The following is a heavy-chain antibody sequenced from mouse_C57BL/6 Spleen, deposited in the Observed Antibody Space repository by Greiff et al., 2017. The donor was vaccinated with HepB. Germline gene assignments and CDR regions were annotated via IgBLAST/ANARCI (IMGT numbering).Heavy chain of an antibody. CDR2: IYPGDGDT. Sequence: QVQLQQSGAELVKPGASVKISCKASGYAFSSYWMNWVKQRPGKGLEWIGQIYPGDGDTNYNGKFKGKATLTADKSSSTAYMQLSSLTSEDSAVYFCARSRDDYYDYAMDYWGQGTSVTVSS. CDR1: GYAFSSYW. V-gene: IGHV1-80*01. CDR3: ARSRDDYYDYAMDY. J-gene: IGHJ4*01. D-gene: IGHD2-3*01.